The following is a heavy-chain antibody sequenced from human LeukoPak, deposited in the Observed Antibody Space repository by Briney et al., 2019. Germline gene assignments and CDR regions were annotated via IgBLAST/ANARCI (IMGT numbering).Heavy chain of an antibody. V-gene: IGHV1-2*02. D-gene: IGHD5/OR15-5a*01. Sequence: ASVKVSCKTTGDTFSGSYIHWLRQARGQGLEWMGWINPNTGGTTYAQRFHGRVNINRDSSISTAYMELSTLRSDDTAVYSCARGRSGNSVGPGGCFDLWGQGTLVTVSS. J-gene: IGHJ4*02. CDR3: ARGRSGNSVGPGGCFDL. CDR1: GDTFSGSY. CDR2: INPNTGGT.